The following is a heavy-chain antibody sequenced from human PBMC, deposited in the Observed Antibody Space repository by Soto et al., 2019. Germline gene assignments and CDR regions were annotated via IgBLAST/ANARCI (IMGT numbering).Heavy chain of an antibody. V-gene: IGHV4-30-4*01. CDR3: ASSPEYSSSSLPFF. J-gene: IGHJ4*02. CDR2: IYYSGST. D-gene: IGHD6-6*01. Sequence: PSATLSLTCTVSGGSISSGDYYWSWIRQPPGKGLEWIGYIYYSGSTYYNPSLKSRVTISVDTSKNQFSLKLSSVTAADTAVYYCASSPEYSSSSLPFFWGQGTLVTV. CDR1: GGSISSGDYY.